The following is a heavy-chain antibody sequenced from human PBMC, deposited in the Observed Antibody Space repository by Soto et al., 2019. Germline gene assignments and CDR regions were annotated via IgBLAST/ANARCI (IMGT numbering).Heavy chain of an antibody. CDR2: IYYGGST. J-gene: IGHJ4*02. D-gene: IGHD5-18*01. CDR1: GGSISSSSYY. Sequence: QLQLQESGPGLVKPSETLSLTCTVSGGSISSSSYYWDWIRQPPGKGLEWIGSIYYGGSTYYNPSLKSRVTTSVDTSKSQFSLKLSSVTAADTAVYYCATSPHTAMVTDLDYWGQGTLVTVSS. CDR3: ATSPHTAMVTDLDY. V-gene: IGHV4-39*01.